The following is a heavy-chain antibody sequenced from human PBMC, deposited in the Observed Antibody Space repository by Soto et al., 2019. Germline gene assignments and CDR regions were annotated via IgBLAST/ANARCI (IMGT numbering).Heavy chain of an antibody. CDR3: VRDRLGTRGAEYLGF. Sequence: QVQLVQSGAEVKKPGSSVKVSCKTSGGTFSKYAISWVRQAPGQGLGWMGGIVPSVGTAKNAQKFQCRVTMSADESPSTAYMELRSLRSEETAACFCVRDRLGTRGAEYLGFWGQGDVVTVSS. D-gene: IGHD7-27*01. J-gene: IGHJ4*02. V-gene: IGHV1-69*01. CDR2: IVPSVGTA. CDR1: GGTFSKYA.